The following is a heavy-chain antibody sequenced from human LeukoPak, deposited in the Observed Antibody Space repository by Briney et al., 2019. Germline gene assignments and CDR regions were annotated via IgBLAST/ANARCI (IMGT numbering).Heavy chain of an antibody. CDR2: INPNSGGT. J-gene: IGHJ6*03. Sequence: ASVKVSCKASGYTFTGYYMHWVRQAPGQGLEWMGRINPNSGGTNYAQKFQGRVTMTRDTSISTAYMELSRLRSDDTAVYYCARADRDCSSTSCYTTLWVYYYYYMDVWGKGTTVTVSS. CDR3: ARADRDCSSTSCYTTLWVYYYYYMDV. D-gene: IGHD2-2*02. V-gene: IGHV1-2*06. CDR1: GYTFTGYY.